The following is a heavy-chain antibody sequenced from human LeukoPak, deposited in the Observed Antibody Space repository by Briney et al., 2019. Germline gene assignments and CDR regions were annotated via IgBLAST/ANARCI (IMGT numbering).Heavy chain of an antibody. CDR2: IIPIFGTA. J-gene: IGHJ2*01. Sequence: SVKVSCKGSGGTFSSYAISWVRQAPGEGLEWMGRIIPIFGTANYAQKFQGRVTITADESTRTDYMELSSLRSEDTTMYYCARDLSPLRAYNLYFYLWGPSTLFTVSS. CDR1: GGTFSSYA. D-gene: IGHD3-16*01. CDR3: ARDLSPLRAYNLYFYL. V-gene: IGHV1-69*13.